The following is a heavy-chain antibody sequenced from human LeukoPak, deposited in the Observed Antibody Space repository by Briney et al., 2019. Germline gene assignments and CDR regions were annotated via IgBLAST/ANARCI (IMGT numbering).Heavy chain of an antibody. CDR2: IYYSGST. CDR3: ARRGPGYSSSWFIY. CDR1: GGSISSSSYY. D-gene: IGHD6-13*01. V-gene: IGHV4-39*01. J-gene: IGHJ4*02. Sequence: SETLSLTCTVSGGSISSSSYYWGWIRQPPGKGLEWIGSIYYSGSTYYNPSLKSRVTISVDTSKNQFSLKLSSVTAADTAVYYCARRGPGYSSSWFIYWGQGTLVTVSS.